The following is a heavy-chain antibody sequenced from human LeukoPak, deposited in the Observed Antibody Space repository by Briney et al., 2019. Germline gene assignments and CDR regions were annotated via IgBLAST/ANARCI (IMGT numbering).Heavy chain of an antibody. D-gene: IGHD4-17*01. Sequence: PGGSLRLSCAASGFAFTDYDMHWVRQATGGGLEWVSAIRGSDDNTFYADSVRGRFTISRDNSKNTLYLQMNILRAEDTAVYYCAKTVTTQAYYWYFDLWGRGTLVTVSS. CDR2: IRGSDDNT. CDR3: AKTVTTQAYYWYFDL. V-gene: IGHV3-23*01. CDR1: GFAFTDYD. J-gene: IGHJ2*01.